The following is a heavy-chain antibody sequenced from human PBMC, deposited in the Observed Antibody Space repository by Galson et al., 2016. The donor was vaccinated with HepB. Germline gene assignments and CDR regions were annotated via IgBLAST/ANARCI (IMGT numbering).Heavy chain of an antibody. D-gene: IGHD3-3*01. CDR3: ARDEHYDFWSGLVNYYYSYIDV. J-gene: IGHJ6*03. Sequence: SLRLSCAASGFTFSNYWMHWVRQAPGKGLVWVSRINSDGSRTSYADSVKGRFTISTDNAKNTLYLQMNSLRAEDTAVYYCARDEHYDFWSGLVNYYYSYIDVWGKGTTVTVSS. V-gene: IGHV3-74*01. CDR2: INSDGSRT. CDR1: GFTFSNYW.